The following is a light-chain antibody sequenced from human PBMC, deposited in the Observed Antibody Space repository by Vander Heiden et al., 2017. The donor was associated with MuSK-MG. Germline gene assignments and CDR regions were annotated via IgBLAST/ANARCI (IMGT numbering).Light chain of an antibody. CDR2: AAS. CDR1: QGIRSY. Sequence: DIQLTPFPSFLSASVGDRVTITCRASQGIRSYLAWYQQPPGKAPKLLMYAASTLQSGVPSRFSGSGSGTDFTLTISSLQPEDVATYYCQQVNSYPYTFGQGTKLEIK. CDR3: QQVNSYPYT. V-gene: IGKV1-9*01. J-gene: IGKJ2*01.